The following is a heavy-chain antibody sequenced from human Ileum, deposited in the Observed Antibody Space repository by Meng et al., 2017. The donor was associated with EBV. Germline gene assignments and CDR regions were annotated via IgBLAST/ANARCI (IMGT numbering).Heavy chain of an antibody. Sequence: VQLQPPGPGLVRPSGTLSLTCTVSGASVTSSGYYWSWLRQSPGKGLEWLGYVNYNGDSTYNPSLKSRVTIFIDTSKKQFYLNLTSATAADTAIYYCARDLRVGGAFDYWGQGTLVTVSS. CDR1: GASVTSSGYY. CDR2: VNYNGDS. V-gene: IGHV4-61*08. CDR3: ARDLRVGGAFDY. J-gene: IGHJ4*02. D-gene: IGHD1-26*01.